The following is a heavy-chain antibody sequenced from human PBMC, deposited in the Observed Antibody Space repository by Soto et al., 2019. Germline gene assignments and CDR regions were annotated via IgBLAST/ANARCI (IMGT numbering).Heavy chain of an antibody. CDR3: AHRDTAMVWNWFDP. J-gene: IGHJ5*02. D-gene: IGHD5-18*01. Sequence: QITLKESGPTLVKPTQTLTLTCTFSGFSLSTSGVGVGWIRQPPGKALEWLALIYWDDDKRYSPSLKSRLTITKDTSKNQVVLTMTNMDPVDTAAYYCAHRDTAMVWNWFDPWGQGTLVTVSS. CDR2: IYWDDDK. V-gene: IGHV2-5*02. CDR1: GFSLSTSGVG.